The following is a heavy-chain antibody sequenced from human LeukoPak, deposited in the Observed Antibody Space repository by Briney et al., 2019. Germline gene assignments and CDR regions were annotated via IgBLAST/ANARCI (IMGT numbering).Heavy chain of an antibody. V-gene: IGHV3-53*01. CDR1: GFIVSSNY. D-gene: IGHD6-19*01. J-gene: IGHJ5*02. Sequence: GGSLRLSCAASGFIVSSNYMSWVRQAPGKGLEWVSVIYSGGTTYYADSVKGRFTISRDNSKNTLHLQMNSLRDEDTAVYYCARDSSGWYDHWGQGTLVTVSS. CDR2: IYSGGTT. CDR3: ARDSSGWYDH.